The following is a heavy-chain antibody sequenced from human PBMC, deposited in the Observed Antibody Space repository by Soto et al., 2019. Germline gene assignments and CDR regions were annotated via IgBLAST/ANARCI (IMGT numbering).Heavy chain of an antibody. CDR3: AKDSSGMIDY. CDR1: GFTFSSYG. D-gene: IGHD6-19*01. V-gene: IGHV3-30*18. J-gene: IGHJ4*02. CDR2: ISYDGSNK. Sequence: QVQLVESGGGVVQPGRSLRLSCAPSGFTFSSYGMHWVRQAPGKGLEWVAFISYDGSNKYFVDSVKGRFTISRDNSKNTLYLQMNSLRAADTAVYYCAKDSSGMIDYWGQGTLVTVSS.